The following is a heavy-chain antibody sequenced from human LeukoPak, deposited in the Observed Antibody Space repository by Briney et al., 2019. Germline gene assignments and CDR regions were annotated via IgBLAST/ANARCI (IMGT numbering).Heavy chain of an antibody. D-gene: IGHD4-17*01. Sequence: GGSLRLSCATSGFTFSAYAIHWVRQTPGKGLEWVAVISYDGSDQYYTDFVKGRFILSRDNSNHTVYLQMNSLRPEDTAVYYCARSQYGGYYDMFDYWGQGSLVTVSS. CDR1: GFTFSAYA. CDR2: ISYDGSDQ. CDR3: ARSQYGGYYDMFDY. V-gene: IGHV3-30*04. J-gene: IGHJ4*02.